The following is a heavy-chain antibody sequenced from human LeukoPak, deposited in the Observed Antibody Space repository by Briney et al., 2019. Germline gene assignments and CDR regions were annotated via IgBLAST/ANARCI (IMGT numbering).Heavy chain of an antibody. J-gene: IGHJ1*01. CDR2: ISYDGSNK. Sequence: QTGGSLRLSCAASGFTFSSYGMHWVRQAPGKGLEWVAVISYDGSNKYYADSVKGRFTISRDNSKNTLYLQMNSLRAEDTAVYYCAKDRFVVVPAAMSEYFQHWGQGTLVTVSS. D-gene: IGHD2-2*01. CDR1: GFTFSSYG. V-gene: IGHV3-30*18. CDR3: AKDRFVVVPAAMSEYFQH.